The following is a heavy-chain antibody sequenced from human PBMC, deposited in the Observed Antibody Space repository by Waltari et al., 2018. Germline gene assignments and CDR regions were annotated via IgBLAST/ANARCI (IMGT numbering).Heavy chain of an antibody. CDR3: ARASGISSGWVYYYYGMDV. CDR1: GFTFSSYG. CDR2: IWYDLSNK. J-gene: IGHJ6*02. Sequence: QVQLVESGGGVVQPGRSLRLSCAASGFTFSSYGMHWVRQAPGRGLEWVEVIWYDLSNKYYADSVKGRFTISRDNSKNTLYLQMNSLRAEDTAVYYCARASGISSGWVYYYYGMDVWGQGTTVTVSS. V-gene: IGHV3-33*01. D-gene: IGHD6-19*01.